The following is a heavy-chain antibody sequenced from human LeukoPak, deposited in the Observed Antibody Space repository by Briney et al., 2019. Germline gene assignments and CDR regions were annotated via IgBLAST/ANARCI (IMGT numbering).Heavy chain of an antibody. CDR1: GDSISSSDFY. CDR3: ARDRSSYGSGSYAFDI. Sequence: PSETLSLTCSVSGDSISSSDFYWAWIRQSPGKGLEWIGSIFYSGSTYYNLSLKSRVIISVDLSKNQFSLKLNSVTAADTAVYYCARDRSSYGSGSYAFDIWGQGTMVTVSS. V-gene: IGHV4-39*07. J-gene: IGHJ3*02. D-gene: IGHD3-10*01. CDR2: IFYSGST.